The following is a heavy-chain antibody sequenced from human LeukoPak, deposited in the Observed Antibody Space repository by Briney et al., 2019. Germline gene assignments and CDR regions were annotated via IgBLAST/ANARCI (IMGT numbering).Heavy chain of an antibody. D-gene: IGHD5-24*01. J-gene: IGHJ4*02. CDR2: IYYSGST. CDR1: GGSMSSYY. CDR3: ARGARAGYNLEPFDY. V-gene: IGHV4-59*08. Sequence: SETPSRTCTVSGGSMSSYYWSWIRQPPGKGLEWIGYIYYSGSTKYNPSLKSRVTISVDTSKNQFSLKLSSVTAADTAVYYCARGARAGYNLEPFDYWGQGTLVTVSS.